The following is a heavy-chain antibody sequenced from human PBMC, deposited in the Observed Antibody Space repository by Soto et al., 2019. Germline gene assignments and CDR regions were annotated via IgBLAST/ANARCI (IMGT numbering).Heavy chain of an antibody. J-gene: IGHJ6*02. Sequence: GGSLRLSCAASGFTFSSYWMGWVRPAPGKGLEWVANIKQDGSEKYYVDSVKGRFTISRDNAKNSLYLQMNSLRAEDTAVYYCARDLGSSGQYYYYGMDVWGQGTTVTVSS. D-gene: IGHD3-22*01. CDR3: ARDLGSSGQYYYYGMDV. V-gene: IGHV3-7*01. CDR2: IKQDGSEK. CDR1: GFTFSSYW.